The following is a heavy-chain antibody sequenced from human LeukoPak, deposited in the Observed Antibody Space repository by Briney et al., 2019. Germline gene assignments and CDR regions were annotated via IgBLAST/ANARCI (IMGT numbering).Heavy chain of an antibody. D-gene: IGHD2-21*01. CDR2: IRPDGSEQ. CDR1: GFPFSSFW. Sequence: TGGSLRLSCAASGFPFSSFWMNWVRQTPGRGLEWLANIRPDGSEQYYVDSVRGRFTISRDNAKNSVYLDMNNLRVDDTGVYFCARDPGWRSLDFWGQGTLVTVSS. V-gene: IGHV3-7*01. J-gene: IGHJ4*02. CDR3: ARDPGWRSLDF.